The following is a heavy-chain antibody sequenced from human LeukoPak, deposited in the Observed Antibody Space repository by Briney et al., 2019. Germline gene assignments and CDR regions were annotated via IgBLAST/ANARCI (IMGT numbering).Heavy chain of an antibody. J-gene: IGHJ4*02. CDR2: ISDSGGYT. D-gene: IGHD5-18*01. CDR1: GLTVNNNY. Sequence: GGSLRLCCAASGLTVNNNYMNWVRQAPGKGLEWVSAISDSGGYTYYADSVKGRFTISRDNSKNTLYLQMNSLRAEDTAVYYCAKRGYSYGQFDYWGQGTLVTVSS. V-gene: IGHV3-23*01. CDR3: AKRGYSYGQFDY.